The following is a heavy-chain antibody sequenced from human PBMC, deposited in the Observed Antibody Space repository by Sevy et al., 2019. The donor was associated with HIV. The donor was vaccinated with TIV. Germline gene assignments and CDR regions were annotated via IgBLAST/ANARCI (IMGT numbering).Heavy chain of an antibody. CDR2: ISWNSGTI. Sequence: GGSLRLSCAASGFTFDDYAMHWVRQAPGKGLEWVSGISWNSGTIGYADSVKGRFTISSDNAKNSLYLQMNSLRAEDTALYYCARQRGVVLVPAAPFDYWGQGTLVTVSS. CDR1: GFTFDDYA. J-gene: IGHJ4*02. V-gene: IGHV3-9*01. CDR3: ARQRGVVLVPAAPFDY. D-gene: IGHD2-2*01.